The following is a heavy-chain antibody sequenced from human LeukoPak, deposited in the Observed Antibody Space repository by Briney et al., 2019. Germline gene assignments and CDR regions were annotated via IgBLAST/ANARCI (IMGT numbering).Heavy chain of an antibody. CDR3: ARGSWYGGSDAFDI. V-gene: IGHV1-2*02. D-gene: IGHD6-13*01. J-gene: IGHJ3*02. Sequence: ASVNLSFNGSASTFTCYYMHWERQPPGQGLEWMGWINPNSGGTNYAQKFQGRVTMTRDTSISTAYMELSRLRSDDTAVYYCARGSWYGGSDAFDIWGQGTMVTVSS. CDR1: ASTFTCYY. CDR2: INPNSGGT.